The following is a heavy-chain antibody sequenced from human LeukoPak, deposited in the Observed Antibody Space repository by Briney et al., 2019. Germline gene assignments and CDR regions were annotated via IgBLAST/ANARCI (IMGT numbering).Heavy chain of an antibody. Sequence: GGSLRLSCAASGSTFSSYSMNWVRQAPGKGLEWVSSISSSSSYIYYADSVKGRFTISRDNAKNSLYLQMNSLRAEDTAVYYCARDKQLVQGGGVYWGQGTLVTVSS. D-gene: IGHD6-6*01. CDR1: GSTFSSYS. V-gene: IGHV3-21*01. CDR3: ARDKQLVQGGGVY. J-gene: IGHJ4*02. CDR2: ISSSSSYI.